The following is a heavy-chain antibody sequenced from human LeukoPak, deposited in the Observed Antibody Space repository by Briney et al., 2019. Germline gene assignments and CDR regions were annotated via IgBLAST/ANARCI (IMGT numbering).Heavy chain of an antibody. D-gene: IGHD2-2*01. CDR1: GGTFSSYT. CDR2: IIPILGIA. CDR3: ARESIVPAANNWFDP. J-gene: IGHJ5*02. V-gene: IGHV1-69*04. Sequence: PVKVSCKASGGTFSSYTISWVRQAPGQGLEWMGSIIPILGIANYAQKFQGRVTITADKSTSTAYMELSSLRSEDTAVYYCARESIVPAANNWFDPWGQGTLVTVSS.